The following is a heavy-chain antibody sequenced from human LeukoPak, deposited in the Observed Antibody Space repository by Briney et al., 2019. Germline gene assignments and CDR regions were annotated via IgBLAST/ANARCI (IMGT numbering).Heavy chain of an antibody. CDR3: ARYDGRVTTFDY. D-gene: IGHD3-22*01. J-gene: IGHJ4*02. CDR1: GGSISSSSYY. V-gene: IGHV4-39*07. CDR2: IYYSGST. Sequence: PSETLSLTCTVSGGSISSSSYYWGWIRQPPGKGLEWIGSIYYSGSTYYNPSLKSRVTISVDTSKNQFSLKLSSVTAADTAVYYCARYDGRVTTFDYWGQGTLVTVSS.